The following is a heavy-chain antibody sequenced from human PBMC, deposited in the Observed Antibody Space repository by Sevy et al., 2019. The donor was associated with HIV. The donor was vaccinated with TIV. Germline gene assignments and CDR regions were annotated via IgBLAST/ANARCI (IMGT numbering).Heavy chain of an antibody. Sequence: GGSLRLSCAASGFTFSSYWMHWVRQAPGKGLVWVSRINSDGSSTSYADSVKGRFTISRDNAKKTLYLQMNSLRAEDTAVYYCARPTDYGDPYYFDYWGQGTLVTVSS. CDR3: ARPTDYGDPYYFDY. D-gene: IGHD4-17*01. V-gene: IGHV3-74*01. CDR2: INSDGSST. CDR1: GFTFSSYW. J-gene: IGHJ4*02.